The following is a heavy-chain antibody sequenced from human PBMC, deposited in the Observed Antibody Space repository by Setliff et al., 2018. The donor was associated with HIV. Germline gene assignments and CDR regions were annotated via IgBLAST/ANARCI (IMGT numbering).Heavy chain of an antibody. J-gene: IGHJ3*02. CDR2: ISAYNGNT. V-gene: IGHV1-18*04. Sequence: ASVKVSCKASAYSFTDYFIHWVRQAPGQGLEWMGWISAYNGNTNYAQKLQGRVTMTTDTSTSTAYMELRSLRSDDTAVYYCARWSDNNPRGFVIWGQGTVVTVSS. CDR3: ARWSDNNPRGFVI. CDR1: AYSFTDYF. D-gene: IGHD1-20*01.